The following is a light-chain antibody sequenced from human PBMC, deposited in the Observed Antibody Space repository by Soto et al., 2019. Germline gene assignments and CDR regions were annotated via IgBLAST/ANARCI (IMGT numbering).Light chain of an antibody. Sequence: QSALPQPASVSGSPGQSITISCTGTSGDVGAYNSVSWYQQHPGKAPKLMIYEVSNRPSGVSHRFSGSKFGNTASLTISGLQAEDEADYYCSSYSRSDSLVIFGGGTKVTVL. CDR2: EVS. J-gene: IGLJ2*01. CDR3: SSYSRSDSLVI. V-gene: IGLV2-14*01. CDR1: SGDVGAYNS.